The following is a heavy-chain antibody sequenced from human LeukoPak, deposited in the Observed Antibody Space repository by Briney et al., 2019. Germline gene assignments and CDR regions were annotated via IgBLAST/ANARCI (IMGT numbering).Heavy chain of an antibody. D-gene: IGHD2/OR15-2a*01. V-gene: IGHV3-21*01. CDR3: ARAGTENHFDY. J-gene: IGHJ4*02. Sequence: GGSLTLSCVASGLTFSPYSMNWVRQAPGKGLEWVSCISGSSSYTYYGVSVKGRFTISRDNAKNSLYLQMNSLRAEDTAVYYCARAGTENHFDYWGPGNLGSVSS. CDR2: ISGSSSYT. CDR1: GLTFSPYS.